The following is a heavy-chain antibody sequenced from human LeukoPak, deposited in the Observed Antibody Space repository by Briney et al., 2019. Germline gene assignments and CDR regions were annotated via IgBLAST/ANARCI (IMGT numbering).Heavy chain of an antibody. CDR2: INSDGSGT. CDR1: GFTFSGYW. Sequence: GGSLRLSCAASGFTFSGYWMHWVRQAPGKGPMCVSRINSDGSGTKYADSVKGRFTISRDNAKNTLYLQMNSLRADDTAVYYCARGRGNHYANWFDPWGQGTLVTVSS. J-gene: IGHJ5*02. CDR3: ARGRGNHYANWFDP. V-gene: IGHV3-74*01. D-gene: IGHD1-26*01.